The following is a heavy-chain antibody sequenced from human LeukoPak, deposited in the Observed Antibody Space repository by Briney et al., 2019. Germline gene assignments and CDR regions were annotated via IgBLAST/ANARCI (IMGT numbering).Heavy chain of an antibody. J-gene: IGHJ4*02. V-gene: IGHV3-9*01. CDR3: AKDLSSSWYSGFDY. CDR2: ISWNSGSI. Sequence: PGRSLRLSCAASGFTFDDYAMHWVRQAAGKGLEWVSGISWNSGSIGYADSVKGRFTISRDNAKNSLYLQMNSLRAEDTALYYCAKDLSSSWYSGFDYWGQGTLVTVSS. CDR1: GFTFDDYA. D-gene: IGHD6-13*01.